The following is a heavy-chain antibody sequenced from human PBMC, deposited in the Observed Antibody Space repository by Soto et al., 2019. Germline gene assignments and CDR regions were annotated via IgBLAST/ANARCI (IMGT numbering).Heavy chain of an antibody. CDR2: IYYSGST. Sequence: SETLSLTCTVSGGSISSYYWSWIRQPPGKGLEWIGYIYYSGSTNYNPSLKSRVTISVDTSKNQFSLKLSSVTAADTAVYYCARHAGTYYYDSSGYDFDYWGQGTLVTVSS. CDR3: ARHAGTYYYDSSGYDFDY. CDR1: GGSISSYY. D-gene: IGHD3-22*01. V-gene: IGHV4-59*08. J-gene: IGHJ4*02.